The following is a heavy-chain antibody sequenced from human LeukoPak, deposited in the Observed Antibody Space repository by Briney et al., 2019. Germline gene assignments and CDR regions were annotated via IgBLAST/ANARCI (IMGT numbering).Heavy chain of an antibody. Sequence: PGGSLRLSCAASGFTFSSYATSWVRQAPGKGLEWVSAISGSGGSTYYADSVKGRFTISRDNSKNTLYLQMNSLRAEDTAVYYCAKNPIIGSWVIDYWGQGTLVTVSS. CDR2: ISGSGGST. D-gene: IGHD6-13*01. CDR1: GFTFSSYA. J-gene: IGHJ4*02. CDR3: AKNPIIGSWVIDY. V-gene: IGHV3-23*01.